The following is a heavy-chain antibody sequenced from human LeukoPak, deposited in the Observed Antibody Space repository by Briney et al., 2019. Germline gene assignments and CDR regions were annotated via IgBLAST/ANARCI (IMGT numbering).Heavy chain of an antibody. J-gene: IGHJ4*02. V-gene: IGHV3-21*01. CDR1: GFTFSSYS. CDR2: ISSSSSYI. CDR3: ARAGDSSGYFVDY. Sequence: TSGGSLRLSCAASGFTFSSYSMNWVRQAPGKGLEWVSSISSSSSYIYYADSVKGRFTISRDNAKNSLYLQMNSLRAEDTAVYYCARAGDSSGYFVDYWGQGTLVTVSS. D-gene: IGHD3-22*01.